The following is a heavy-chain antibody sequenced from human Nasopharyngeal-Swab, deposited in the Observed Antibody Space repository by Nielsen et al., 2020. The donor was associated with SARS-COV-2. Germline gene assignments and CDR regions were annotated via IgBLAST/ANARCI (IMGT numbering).Heavy chain of an antibody. Sequence: ASVKVSCKASGYTFTSYAMHWVRQAPGQGLEWMGRINPNSGGTNYAQKFQGRVTMTRDTSISTAYMELSRLRSDDTAVYYCSTVTTVYYYGMDVWGQGTTVTVSS. J-gene: IGHJ6*02. V-gene: IGHV1-2*06. D-gene: IGHD4-17*01. CDR2: INPNSGGT. CDR1: GYTFTSYA. CDR3: STVTTVYYYGMDV.